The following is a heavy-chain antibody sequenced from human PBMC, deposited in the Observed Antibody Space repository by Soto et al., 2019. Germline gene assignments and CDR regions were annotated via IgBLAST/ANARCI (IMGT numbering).Heavy chain of an antibody. Sequence: GGSLRLSCAASGFTFSSYAMHWVRQAPGKGLEWVAVISYDGSNKYYADSVKGRFTISRDNSKNTLYLQMNSLRAEDTAVYYCARDRRYSSSSGFHYGMDVWGQGTTVTVSS. CDR2: ISYDGSNK. J-gene: IGHJ6*02. D-gene: IGHD6-13*01. CDR1: GFTFSSYA. V-gene: IGHV3-30-3*01. CDR3: ARDRRYSSSSGFHYGMDV.